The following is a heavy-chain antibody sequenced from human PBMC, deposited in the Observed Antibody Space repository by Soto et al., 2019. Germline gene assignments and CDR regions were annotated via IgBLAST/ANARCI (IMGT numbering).Heavy chain of an antibody. CDR3: ARGAYDSSGYYHQFDY. CDR1: GGTFSSYA. J-gene: IGHJ4*02. Sequence: SVKVSCKASGGTFSSYAISWVRQAPGQGLEWMGGIIPIFGTANYAQKFQGRVTITADKSTSTAYMELSSLRSEDTAVYYCARGAYDSSGYYHQFDYWGQGTLVTVSS. D-gene: IGHD3-22*01. CDR2: IIPIFGTA. V-gene: IGHV1-69*06.